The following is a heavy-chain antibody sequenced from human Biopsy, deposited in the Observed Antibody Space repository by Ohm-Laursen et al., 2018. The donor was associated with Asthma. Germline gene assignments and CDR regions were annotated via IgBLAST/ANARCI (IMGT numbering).Heavy chain of an antibody. V-gene: IGHV3-53*01. CDR2: IYSGGTS. J-gene: IGHJ4*02. Sequence: GSLRLSCAASGFAVSRDYMFWVRQAPGKGLEWVSVIYSGGTSHTADSVRGRFTISRAYSKNTLYLQMHSLRAEDTAVYYCARGDSSNWSHYYFDYWGQGTLVTVSS. D-gene: IGHD3-22*01. CDR3: ARGDSSNWSHYYFDY. CDR1: GFAVSRDY.